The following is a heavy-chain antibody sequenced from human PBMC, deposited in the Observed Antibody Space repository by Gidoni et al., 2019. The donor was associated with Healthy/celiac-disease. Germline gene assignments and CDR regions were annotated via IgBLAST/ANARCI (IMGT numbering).Heavy chain of an antibody. V-gene: IGHV3-21*01. CDR1: GVTFSSYS. CDR2: ISSSSSYI. Sequence: EVQLVESGGGLVKPGGSLGLSWAASGVTFSSYSMNWVRQAPGKGVEWVSSISSSSSYIYYADSVKGRFTISRDNAKNSLYLQMNSLRAEDTAVYYCARAGCYYWGQGTLVTVSS. J-gene: IGHJ4*02. CDR3: ARAGCYY. D-gene: IGHD2-8*01.